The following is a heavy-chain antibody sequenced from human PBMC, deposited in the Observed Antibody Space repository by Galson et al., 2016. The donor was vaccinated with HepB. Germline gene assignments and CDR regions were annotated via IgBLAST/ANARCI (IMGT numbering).Heavy chain of an antibody. CDR2: INGGNGNT. V-gene: IGHV1-3*01. Sequence: CKASGYLFTSYGIHWVRQAPGQRLEWMGWINGGNGNTKYSQRLQGRITVTADKSTSTAYMQLSGLRSEDTAIYYCARHNPDWDYFDYWGPGTLVTVSS. CDR3: ARHNPDWDYFDY. D-gene: IGHD3-9*01. J-gene: IGHJ4*02. CDR1: GYLFTSYG.